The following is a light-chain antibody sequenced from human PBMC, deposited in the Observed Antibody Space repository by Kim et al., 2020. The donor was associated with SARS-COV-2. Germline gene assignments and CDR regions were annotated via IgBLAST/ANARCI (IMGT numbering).Light chain of an antibody. Sequence: SYELTQPPSVSVAPGKTATITCGGNNIGSKSVHWYQQKPGQAPMVVIHYNGDRPSGIPERFSGSNSGNTATLTISRVEAGDAADYYCQVWDSSSDHRVFGGGTKLTVL. CDR2: YNG. CDR1: NIGSKS. CDR3: QVWDSSSDHRV. J-gene: IGLJ3*02. V-gene: IGLV3-21*04.